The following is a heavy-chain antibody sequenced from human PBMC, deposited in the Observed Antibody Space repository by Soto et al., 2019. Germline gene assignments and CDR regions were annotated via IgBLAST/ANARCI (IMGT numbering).Heavy chain of an antibody. V-gene: IGHV1-8*01. CDR2: MNPNSGNT. D-gene: IGHD4-17*01. CDR3: ARGERLDYGDFIGVDV. Sequence: ASVKVSCKASGYTFTRYDINWVRQATGQGLEWMGWMNPNSGNTGYAQKFQGRVTMTRNTSISTAYMELSSLRSEDTAVYYCARGERLDYGDFIGVDVLFQGTTITVS. CDR1: GYTFTRYD. J-gene: IGHJ6*02.